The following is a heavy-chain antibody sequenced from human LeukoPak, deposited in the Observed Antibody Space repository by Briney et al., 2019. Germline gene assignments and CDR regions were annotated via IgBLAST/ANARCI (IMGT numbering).Heavy chain of an antibody. CDR2: ISYDGSNK. J-gene: IGHJ4*02. D-gene: IGHD6-13*01. Sequence: GGSLRLSCAASGFTFSSYAMHWVRQAPGKGLEWVAVISYDGSNKYYADSVKGRFTISRDNSKNTLYLQMNSLRAEDTAVYYCAREFLGIAAAGTFCYWGQGTLVTVSS. V-gene: IGHV3-30*04. CDR1: GFTFSSYA. CDR3: AREFLGIAAAGTFCY.